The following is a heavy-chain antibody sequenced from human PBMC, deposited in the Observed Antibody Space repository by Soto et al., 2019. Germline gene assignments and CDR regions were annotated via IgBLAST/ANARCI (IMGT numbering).Heavy chain of an antibody. V-gene: IGHV3-23*01. Sequence: EVQLLESGGGMLQPGGSLRLSCEVSGFSFRVNGVSWVRQAPGKGLEWVSTLGGADDGTYYADSVKGRFTISRDSSKDTLYLQMNNLRAEDTALYYCAKGGVIATFGGVIVPYYFDSWGQGTPVTVSS. J-gene: IGHJ4*02. CDR3: AKGGVIATFGGVIVPYYFDS. CDR2: LGGADDGT. D-gene: IGHD3-16*02. CDR1: GFSFRVNG.